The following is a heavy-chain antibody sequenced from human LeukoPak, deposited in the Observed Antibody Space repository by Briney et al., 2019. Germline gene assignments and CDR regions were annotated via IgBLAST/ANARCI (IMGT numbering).Heavy chain of an antibody. D-gene: IGHD5-18*01. V-gene: IGHV3-9*02. CDR2: ISWNSGSK. Sequence: GGSLRLSRAASGFTSDDYAMHWVRQAPGKGLEWVSGISWNSGSKGYADSVKGRFTISRDNAKNSLYLQMNSLRAEDTALYYCAKDVSQGGSYGCYYYYGMDVWGQGTTVIVSS. CDR1: GFTSDDYA. J-gene: IGHJ6*02. CDR3: AKDVSQGGSYGCYYYYGMDV.